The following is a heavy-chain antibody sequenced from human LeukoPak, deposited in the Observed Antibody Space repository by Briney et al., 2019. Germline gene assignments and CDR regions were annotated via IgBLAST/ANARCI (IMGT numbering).Heavy chain of an antibody. D-gene: IGHD3-22*01. CDR3: ATMIVADAFDI. CDR2: IRYDGSNK. V-gene: IGHV3-30*02. CDR1: GLPLSIYR. Sequence: GGSVSLFCAASGLPLSIYRTLCVRHPPDKAGEWVAFIRYDGSNKYYADSVKGRFTISRDNSKNTLYLQMNSLRAEDTAVYYCATMIVADAFDIWGQGTMVTVSS. J-gene: IGHJ3*02.